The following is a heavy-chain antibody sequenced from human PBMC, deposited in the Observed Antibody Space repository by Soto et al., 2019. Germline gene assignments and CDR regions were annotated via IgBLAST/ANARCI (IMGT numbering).Heavy chain of an antibody. CDR3: ARGRTVTEGSGGWFDP. D-gene: IGHD4-4*01. CDR1: GGSFSGYY. Sequence: PSETLSLTCAVYGGSFSGYYWSWIRQPPGKGLEWIGEINHSGSTNYNPSLKSRVTISVDTSKNQFSLKLSSVTAADTAVYYCARGRTVTEGSGGWFDPWGQGTLVTVSS. J-gene: IGHJ5*02. CDR2: INHSGST. V-gene: IGHV4-34*01.